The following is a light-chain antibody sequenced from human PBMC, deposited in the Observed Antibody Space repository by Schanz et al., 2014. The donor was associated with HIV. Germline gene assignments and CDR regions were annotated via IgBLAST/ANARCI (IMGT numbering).Light chain of an antibody. J-gene: IGLJ2*01. Sequence: QSALTQPASVSGSPGQSITISCTGANSDVGSYNLLPLYQQHPGKAPKLMIFEVSKRPSGISDRFSGSKSGNTASLTISGLQSDDEADYFCCSFGGSKYLLFGGGTKLTVL. CDR3: CSFGGSKYLL. CDR2: EVS. CDR1: NSDVGSYNL. V-gene: IGLV2-23*02.